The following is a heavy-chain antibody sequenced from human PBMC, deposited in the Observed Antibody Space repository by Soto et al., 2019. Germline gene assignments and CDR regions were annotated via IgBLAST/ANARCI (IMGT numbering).Heavy chain of an antibody. CDR3: ARDKARLQLGRNYYYILDV. CDR1: GGTFKNSA. CDR2: IMPIFRTP. Sequence: QVQLEQSGAEVKKPGSSVKVSCKASGGTFKNSAISWVRQAPGQGLEWMGGIMPIFRTPDYSQKFQGRVTSTVDEYSCTVYMELSGLRSDDTAICYCARDKARLQLGRNYYYILDVWGQGTKVTVSS. V-gene: IGHV1-69*12. D-gene: IGHD5-12*01. J-gene: IGHJ6*02.